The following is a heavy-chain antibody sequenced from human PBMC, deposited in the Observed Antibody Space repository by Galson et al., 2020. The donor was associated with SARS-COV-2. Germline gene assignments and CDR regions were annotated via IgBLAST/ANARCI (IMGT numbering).Heavy chain of an antibody. D-gene: IGHD6-13*01. CDR2: IDWDDDK. V-gene: IGHV2-70*11. Sequence: SGPTLVKPTQTLTLTCTFSRFLLRTTGMCVSWIRQPPRKALEWLARIDWDDDKYYSTTLKTRLTISKDTAKNQVVLTMTNMDPVDTATYYCARALIEAAGTPFDSGGPGTLVTVSS. J-gene: IGHJ4*01. CDR1: RFLLRTTGMC. CDR3: ARALIEAAGTPFDS.